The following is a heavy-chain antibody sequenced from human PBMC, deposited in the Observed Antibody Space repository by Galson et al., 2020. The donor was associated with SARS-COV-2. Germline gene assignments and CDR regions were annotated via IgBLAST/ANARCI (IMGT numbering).Heavy chain of an antibody. CDR1: GFTFSDYY. CDR2: ISSSGSTI. V-gene: IGHV3-11*01. CDR3: ARDGRRWLQFYYYFDY. D-gene: IGHD5-12*01. Sequence: PGGSLRLSCAASGFTFSDYYMSWIRQAPGKGLEWVSYISSSGSTIYYADSVKGRFTISRDNAKNSLYLQMNSLRAEDTAVYYCARDGRRWLQFYYYFDYWGQGTLVTVSS. J-gene: IGHJ4*02.